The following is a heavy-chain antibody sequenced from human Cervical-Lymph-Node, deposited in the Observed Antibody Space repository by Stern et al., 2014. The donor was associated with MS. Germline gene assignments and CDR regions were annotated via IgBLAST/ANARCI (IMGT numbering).Heavy chain of an antibody. Sequence: VQLVESGGGVVQPGRSLRLSCAASGFTFSSYGMHWVRQAPGKGLEWVALIWYDGSNQYYADSVKGRFTISRDNSKNTLYLQMNSLRAEDTAVYYCAKDLDDYSSSSLPQYWGQGTLVTVSS. D-gene: IGHD6-13*01. J-gene: IGHJ4*02. CDR3: AKDLDDYSSSSLPQY. CDR1: GFTFSSYG. CDR2: IWYDGSNQ. V-gene: IGHV3-33*06.